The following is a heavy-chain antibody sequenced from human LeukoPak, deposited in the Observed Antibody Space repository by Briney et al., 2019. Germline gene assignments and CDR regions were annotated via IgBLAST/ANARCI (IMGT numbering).Heavy chain of an antibody. D-gene: IGHD3-22*01. Sequence: GRSLRLSCAASGFTFDDYAMHWVRQAPGKGLEWVSGISWNSGSIGYADSVKGRFTISRDNAKNSLYLQMNSLRAEDTALYYCAKDNYYDSSGYYLVVDWGQGTLVTVSS. CDR3: AKDNYYDSSGYYLVVD. CDR1: GFTFDDYA. V-gene: IGHV3-9*01. J-gene: IGHJ4*02. CDR2: ISWNSGSI.